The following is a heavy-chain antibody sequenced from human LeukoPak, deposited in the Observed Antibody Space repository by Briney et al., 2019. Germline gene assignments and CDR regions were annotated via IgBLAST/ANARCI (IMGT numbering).Heavy chain of an antibody. CDR1: GFTFSSYW. V-gene: IGHV3-74*01. CDR2: INSDGSST. CDR3: ARGGSRGYDWGTDY. Sequence: GGSLRLSCAASGFTFSSYWMHWVRQAPGKGLVWVSRINSDGSSTSYADSVRGRFTISRDNAKNTLYLQMNSLRAEDTAVYYCARGGSRGYDWGTDYWGQGTLVTVSS. D-gene: IGHD5-12*01. J-gene: IGHJ4*02.